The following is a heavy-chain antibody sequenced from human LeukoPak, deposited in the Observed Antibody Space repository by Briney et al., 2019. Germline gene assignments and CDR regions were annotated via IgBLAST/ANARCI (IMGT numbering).Heavy chain of an antibody. J-gene: IGHJ4*02. CDR1: GGSVGSSCCY. V-gene: IGHV4-39*01. D-gene: IGHD2-15*01. CDR2: IYYSGNT. Sequence: SETLSLTCTVSGGSVGSSCCYWGWIRQPPGRGLEWIGNIYYSGNTYYNPSLKSRVTMSVDTSKDQLSLKLSSAAAADTAVYYCAMYLGYCSSGSCYVLDYWGQGILVTVSS. CDR3: AMYLGYCSSGSCYVLDY.